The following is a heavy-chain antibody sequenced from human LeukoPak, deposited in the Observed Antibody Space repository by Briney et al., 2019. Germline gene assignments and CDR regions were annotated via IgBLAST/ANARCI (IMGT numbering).Heavy chain of an antibody. CDR2: ISSSSSYI. CDR3: ARSGYYDSSGYYYVELWIPTFDY. CDR1: GFTFSSYS. Sequence: PGGSLRLSCAASGFTFSSYSMNWVRQAPGKGLEWVSSISSSSSYIYYADSVKGRFTISRDNAKNSLYLQMNSLRAEDTAVYYCARSGYYDSSGYYYVELWIPTFDYWGQGTLVTVSS. D-gene: IGHD3-22*01. V-gene: IGHV3-21*01. J-gene: IGHJ4*02.